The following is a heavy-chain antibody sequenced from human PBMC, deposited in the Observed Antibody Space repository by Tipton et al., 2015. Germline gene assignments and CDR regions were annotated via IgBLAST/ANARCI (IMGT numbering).Heavy chain of an antibody. J-gene: IGHJ4*02. V-gene: IGHV3-48*02. CDR3: ASGSFQYYFDY. CDR1: GFTFSSYS. CDR2: ISSTSST. D-gene: IGHD3-10*01. Sequence: SLRLSCAASGFTFSSYSMNWVRQAPGKGLEWLSYISSTSSTKYADSVKGRFTISRDNAQSSLYLEMSSLRDEDTAVYYCASGSFQYYFDYWGQGTLVTVSS.